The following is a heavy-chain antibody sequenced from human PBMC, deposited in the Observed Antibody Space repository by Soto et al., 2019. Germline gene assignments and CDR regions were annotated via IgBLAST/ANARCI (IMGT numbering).Heavy chain of an antibody. CDR1: GGSFSNYY. V-gene: IGHV4-34*12. Sequence: PSETLSLTCALSGGSFSNYYWTWIRQSPGKGLEWIGEILHTGSTNYNPSLGSRVTISIDTSKKQFSLNLTSVTAADTAVYYCARQPGIPKTGYWGQGTQVTVSS. CDR2: ILHTGST. CDR3: ARQPGIPKTGY. D-gene: IGHD6-13*01. J-gene: IGHJ4*02.